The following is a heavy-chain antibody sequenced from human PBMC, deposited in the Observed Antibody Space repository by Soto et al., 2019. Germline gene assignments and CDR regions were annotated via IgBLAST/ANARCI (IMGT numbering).Heavy chain of an antibody. D-gene: IGHD2-15*01. CDR3: ATSEGDCGGGSCYPYFYYYGMDV. CDR1: GGTRTDFS. Sequence: ASVKVSCKASGGTRTDFSVHWVRQAPGQRPEWMGWLSVGNGVTKYSQKFQGRVTITRDTSARTAYMELSNLRSEDTAVYYCATSEGDCGGGSCYPYFYYYGMDVWGQGATVTVSS. J-gene: IGHJ6*02. V-gene: IGHV1-3*01. CDR2: LSVGNGVT.